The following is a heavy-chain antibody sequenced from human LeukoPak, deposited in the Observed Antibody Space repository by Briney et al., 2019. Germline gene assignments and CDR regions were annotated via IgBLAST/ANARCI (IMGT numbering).Heavy chain of an antibody. Sequence: GRSLRLSCAASGFTFSSYGMHWVRQAPAKGLEWVAIISYDGSNKYYADSVKGRFTISRDNSKNTLYLQMNSLRAEDTAVYYCAKPTTVTQRGYFDYGGQGTLVTVSS. CDR3: AKPTTVTQRGYFDY. CDR2: ISYDGSNK. D-gene: IGHD4-17*01. V-gene: IGHV3-30*18. J-gene: IGHJ4*02. CDR1: GFTFSSYG.